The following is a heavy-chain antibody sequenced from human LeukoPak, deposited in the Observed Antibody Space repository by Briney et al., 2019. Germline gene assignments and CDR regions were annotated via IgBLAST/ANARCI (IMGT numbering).Heavy chain of an antibody. CDR1: GFTFSSYA. CDR3: AREALFANDY. CDR2: ISYDGSNK. Sequence: PGGSLRLSCAASGFTFSSYAMHWVRQAPGKGLEWVAVISYDGSNKYYADSVKGRFTISRDNSKNTLYLQMNSLRAEDTAVYYCAREALFANDYWGQGTLVTVSS. J-gene: IGHJ4*02. D-gene: IGHD4/OR15-4a*01. V-gene: IGHV3-30*04.